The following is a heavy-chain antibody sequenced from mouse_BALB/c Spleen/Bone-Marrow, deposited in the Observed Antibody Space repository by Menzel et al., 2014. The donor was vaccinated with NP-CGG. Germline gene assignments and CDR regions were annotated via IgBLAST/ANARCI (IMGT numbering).Heavy chain of an antibody. J-gene: IGHJ1*01. D-gene: IGHD2-1*01. CDR2: IYPGSGST. CDR3: TRGDGNYWYFDV. V-gene: IGHV1S22*01. CDR1: GYTFTSYW. Sequence: LKQSGSELVRPGASVKLSCKASGYTFTSYWMHWVKQRHGQGLGWIGNIYPGSGSTNYDEKFKSKGTLTVDTSSSTAYMHLSSLTSEDSAVYYCTRGDGNYWYFDVWGAGTTVTVSS.